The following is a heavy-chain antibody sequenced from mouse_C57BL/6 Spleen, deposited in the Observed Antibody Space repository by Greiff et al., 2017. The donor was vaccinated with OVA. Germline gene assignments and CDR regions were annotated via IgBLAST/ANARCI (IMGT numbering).Heavy chain of an antibody. V-gene: IGHV1-15*01. Sequence: VQLQQSGAELVRPGASVTLSCKASGYTFTDYDMHWVKQTPVHGLEWIGAIDPETGGTAYNQKFKGKAILTADKSSSTAYMELRSLTSEDSAVYYCTRWGLLWGQGTTLTVSS. CDR3: TRWGLL. J-gene: IGHJ2*01. D-gene: IGHD2-1*01. CDR2: IDPETGGT. CDR1: GYTFTDYD.